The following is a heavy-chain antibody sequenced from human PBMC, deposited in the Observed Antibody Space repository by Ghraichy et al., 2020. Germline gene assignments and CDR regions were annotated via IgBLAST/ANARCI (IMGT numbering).Heavy chain of an antibody. D-gene: IGHD3-3*01. CDR1: GFTFGDYA. Sequence: GGSLRLSCTASGFTFGDYAMSWFRQAPGKGLEWVGFIRSKAYGGTTEYTASVKGRFTISRDDSKSIAYLQMNSLKTEDTAVYYCTRDQLDDFWSGSVSCWGQGTLVTVSS. V-gene: IGHV3-49*01. CDR2: IRSKAYGGTT. CDR3: TRDQLDDFWSGSVSC. J-gene: IGHJ4*02.